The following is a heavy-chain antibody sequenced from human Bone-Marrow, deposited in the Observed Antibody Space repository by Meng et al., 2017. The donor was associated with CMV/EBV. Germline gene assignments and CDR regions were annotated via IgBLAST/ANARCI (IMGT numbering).Heavy chain of an antibody. D-gene: IGHD3-3*01. CDR3: ARDTSNSYYDFWSGYYTIYYFDY. CDR1: GGFIGSRTYF. CDR2: IYYSGST. V-gene: IGHV4-39*02. J-gene: IGHJ4*02. Sequence: SETLSLTCTVSGGFIGSRTYFWGWIRQPPGKGLEWIGSIYYSGSTYPNSSLKSRVTISMDTSKNQFSLRLTAVTAADTAVYYCARDTSNSYYDFWSGYYTIYYFDYWGQGTLVTVSS.